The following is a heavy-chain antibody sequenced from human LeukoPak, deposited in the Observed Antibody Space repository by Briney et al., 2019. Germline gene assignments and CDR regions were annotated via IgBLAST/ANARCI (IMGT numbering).Heavy chain of an antibody. J-gene: IGHJ4*02. Sequence: GGSLRLSCAASGFTVSSNYMSWVRQAPGKGLEWVSVIYSGGSTYYADSVKGRSTISRDNSKNTLYLQMNSLRAEDTAVYYCSGSGSLNPTPYYFDYWGQGTLVTVSS. CDR1: GFTVSSNY. D-gene: IGHD3-10*01. V-gene: IGHV3-53*01. CDR2: IYSGGST. CDR3: SGSGSLNPTPYYFDY.